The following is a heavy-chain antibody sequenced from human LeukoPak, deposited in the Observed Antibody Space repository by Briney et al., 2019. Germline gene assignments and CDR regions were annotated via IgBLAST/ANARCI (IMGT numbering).Heavy chain of an antibody. J-gene: IGHJ4*02. CDR1: GGSISSYY. D-gene: IGHD6-6*01. Sequence: PSETLSLTCTVSGGSISSYYWSWIRQPAGKGLEWIGRIYTSGSTNYNPSLKSRVTMSVDTSKNQFSLKLSSVTAADTAVYYCARDREGIAARRHYFDYWGQGTLVTVSS. V-gene: IGHV4-4*07. CDR2: IYTSGST. CDR3: ARDREGIAARRHYFDY.